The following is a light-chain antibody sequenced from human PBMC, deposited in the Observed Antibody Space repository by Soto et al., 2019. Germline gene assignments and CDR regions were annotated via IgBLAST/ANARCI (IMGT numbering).Light chain of an antibody. J-gene: IGKJ4*01. Sequence: EILLTQSPATLSLYPGERASLSCRASQSISNYLAWYQQKPGQAPRLLIYDASNRASGIPARVSGSGSGTYVTLTISSLEPEDFAVYSCQQRNSWPLTCGGGTKVEIK. V-gene: IGKV3-11*01. CDR2: DAS. CDR3: QQRNSWPLT. CDR1: QSISNY.